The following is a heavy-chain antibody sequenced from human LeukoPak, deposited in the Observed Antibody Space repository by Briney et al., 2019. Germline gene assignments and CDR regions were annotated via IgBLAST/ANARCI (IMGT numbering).Heavy chain of an antibody. CDR3: TRAVRTPRYFYYYMDV. J-gene: IGHJ6*03. CDR2: IYTGGTP. D-gene: IGHD2-15*01. Sequence: GGSLTLSCAASGFTVSSDYMAWVRQPPGKGLEWVSVIYTGGTPYYADSVRGRFIISRDSSKNMVYLQINSLRVEDTAVYYCTRAVRTPRYFYYYMDVWGKGTTVIVSS. CDR1: GFTVSSDY. V-gene: IGHV3-53*01.